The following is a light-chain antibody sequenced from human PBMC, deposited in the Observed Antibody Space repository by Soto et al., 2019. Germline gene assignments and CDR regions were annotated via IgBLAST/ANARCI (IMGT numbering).Light chain of an antibody. Sequence: QSVLTQPSSVCGSPGQSITISCTGTSSDVGGYNYVSWYQQYPGKAPKLMIYDVSNRPSGVSNRFSGSKSGNTASLTISGLQAEDEADYYCSSYTISNTLVFGSGTKVTVL. CDR2: DVS. CDR3: SSYTISNTLV. CDR1: SSDVGGYNY. V-gene: IGLV2-14*01. J-gene: IGLJ1*01.